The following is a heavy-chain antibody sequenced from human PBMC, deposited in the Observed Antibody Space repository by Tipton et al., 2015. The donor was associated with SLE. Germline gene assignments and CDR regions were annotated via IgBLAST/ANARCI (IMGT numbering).Heavy chain of an antibody. V-gene: IGHV4-59*01. CDR2: IYYSGST. CDR3: ARELRPGFGELSPDYAFDI. J-gene: IGHJ3*02. D-gene: IGHD3-10*01. CDR1: GGSISSDY. Sequence: TLSLTCIVSGGSISSDYWSWIRQPPGKGLEWIGYIYYSGSTNYNPSLKSRVTISVDTSKNQFSLKLSSVTAADTAVYYCARELRPGFGELSPDYAFDIWGQGTMVTVSP.